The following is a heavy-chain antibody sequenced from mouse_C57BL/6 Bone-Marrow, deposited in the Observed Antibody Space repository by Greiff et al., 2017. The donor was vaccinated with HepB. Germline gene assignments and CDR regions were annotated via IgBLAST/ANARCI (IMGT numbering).Heavy chain of an antibody. CDR1: GYTFTSYW. J-gene: IGHJ4*01. Sequence: QVQLQQPGAELVRPGSSVKLSCKASGYTFTSYWMHWVKQRPIQGLEWIGNIDPSDSETHSNQKFKDKATLTVDKSSSTAYMQLSSLTSEDSAVYYCAREDYYGNAMDYGGQGTSGTVAS. D-gene: IGHD1-1*01. V-gene: IGHV1-52*01. CDR2: IDPSDSET. CDR3: AREDYYGNAMDY.